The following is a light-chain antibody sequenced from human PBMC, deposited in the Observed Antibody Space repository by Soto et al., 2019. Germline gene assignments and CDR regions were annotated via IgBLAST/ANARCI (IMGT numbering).Light chain of an antibody. Sequence: EIVMTQSPATLSVSPGERATLSCRASQSVSSNLAWYQQKPGQAPRLLIYGASTRATGIPARFRGSGSGTEFTLTISSLQSEDFAVYYCQQYNNWPPTFGQGTK. J-gene: IGKJ2*01. CDR1: QSVSSN. CDR2: GAS. V-gene: IGKV3-15*01. CDR3: QQYNNWPPT.